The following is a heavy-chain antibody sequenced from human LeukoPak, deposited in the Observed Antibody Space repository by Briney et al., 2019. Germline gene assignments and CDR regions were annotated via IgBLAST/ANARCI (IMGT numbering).Heavy chain of an antibody. CDR1: GGSFSGYY. CDR2: INHSGST. D-gene: IGHD4-17*01. Sequence: PSETLSLTCAVYGGSFSGYYWSWIRQPPGKGLEWIGEINHSGSTNYNPSLKSRVTISVDTSKNQFSLKLSSVTAADTAVYYCARQDTVTHVPHYFDYWGQGTLVTVSS. J-gene: IGHJ4*02. V-gene: IGHV4-34*01. CDR3: ARQDTVTHVPHYFDY.